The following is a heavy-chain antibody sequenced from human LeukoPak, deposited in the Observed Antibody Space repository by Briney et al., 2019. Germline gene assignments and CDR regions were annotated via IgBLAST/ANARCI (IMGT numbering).Heavy chain of an antibody. J-gene: IGHJ4*02. Sequence: GESLKISCKGSGYPFTNYWIGWVRQMPGKGLEWMGIIYPDDSDSRYSPSFQGRVTISADKSITTAYLQWSSLKASDTAMYYCARRGGSSWYYFDYWGQGTLVTVSS. V-gene: IGHV5-51*01. CDR1: GYPFTNYW. CDR3: ARRGGSSWYYFDY. CDR2: IYPDDSDS. D-gene: IGHD6-13*01.